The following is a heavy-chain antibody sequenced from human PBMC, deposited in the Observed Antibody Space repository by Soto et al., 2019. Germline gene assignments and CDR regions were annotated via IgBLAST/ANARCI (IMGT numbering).Heavy chain of an antibody. Sequence: HGESLKISCKGSGYSFASYWIGWVRQMPGKGLEWMGIIHPGDSDTRYSPSFRGHVTISADKSTSRAYLQWSSLEASDSAIYYCARLLAEYSASVGPWGQGTLVTVSS. CDR3: ARLLAEYSASVGP. CDR2: IHPGDSDT. CDR1: GYSFASYW. J-gene: IGHJ5*02. V-gene: IGHV5-51*01. D-gene: IGHD6-6*01.